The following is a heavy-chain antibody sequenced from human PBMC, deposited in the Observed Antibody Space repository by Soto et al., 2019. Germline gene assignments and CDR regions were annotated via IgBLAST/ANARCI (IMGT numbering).Heavy chain of an antibody. V-gene: IGHV5-10-1*01. CDR3: ARIKSSSWSHDAFDI. CDR1: GYSFTSYW. J-gene: IGHJ3*02. CDR2: IDPSDSYT. Sequence: LKISCKGSGYSFTSYWISWVRQMPGKGLEWMGRIDPSDSYTNYSPSFQGHVTISADKSISTAYLQWSSLKASDTAMYYCARIKSSSWSHDAFDIWGQGTMVTVSS. D-gene: IGHD6-13*01.